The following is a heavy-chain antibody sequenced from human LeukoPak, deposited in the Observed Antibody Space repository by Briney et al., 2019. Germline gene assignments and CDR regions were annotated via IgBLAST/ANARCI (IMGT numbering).Heavy chain of an antibody. CDR3: ASQGGLLWFGELSGGMDV. Sequence: PGRSLRLSCAASGFTFSSYAMNWVRQAPGKGLEWVAFISYDGSNKYYADSVKGRFTIPRDNSKNTLYLQMNSLRAEDTAVYYCASQGGLLWFGELSGGMDVWGQGTTVTVSS. V-gene: IGHV3-30-3*01. CDR1: GFTFSSYA. J-gene: IGHJ6*02. CDR2: ISYDGSNK. D-gene: IGHD3-10*01.